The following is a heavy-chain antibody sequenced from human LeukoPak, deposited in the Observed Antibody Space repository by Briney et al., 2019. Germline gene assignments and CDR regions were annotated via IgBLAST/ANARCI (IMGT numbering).Heavy chain of an antibody. V-gene: IGHV4-34*01. J-gene: IGHJ4*01. CDR1: GGSFSGYY. CDR3: AREYRDGGFYYGYYFDY. Sequence: PSETLSLTCAVYGGSFSGYYWSWIRQPPGKGLEWIGEINHSGSTNYNASLRSRVTISVDKSKNLFSLQLNSVTAADTAVYYCAREYRDGGFYYGYYFDYWGPGILVTVSS. D-gene: IGHD3-22*01. CDR2: INHSGST.